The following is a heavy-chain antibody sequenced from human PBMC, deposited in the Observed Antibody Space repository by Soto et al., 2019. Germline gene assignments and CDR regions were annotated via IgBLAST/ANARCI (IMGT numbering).Heavy chain of an antibody. V-gene: IGHV4-31*03. CDR1: GGSISSGGYY. J-gene: IGHJ4*02. Sequence: QVQLQESGPGLVKPSQTLSLTCTVSGGSISSGGYYWSWIRQHPGKGLGCIGYIYYSGSTYYNPSLKSRVTISVDTYKNQISLKTSSLTAADTAVYYCARSGYSYGPNPLLYWGQGTLVTVSS. CDR3: ARSGYSYGPNPLLY. CDR2: IYYSGST. D-gene: IGHD5-18*01.